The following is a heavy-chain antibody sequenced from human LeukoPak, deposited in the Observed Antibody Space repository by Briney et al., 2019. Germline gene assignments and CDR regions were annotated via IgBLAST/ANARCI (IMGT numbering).Heavy chain of an antibody. CDR3: ARGHHPSTVLTPLDY. CDR1: GRSINSNY. D-gene: IGHD4-23*01. Sequence: SETVSLTCTVSGRSINSNYWSWTRHPPGEGREWIGYSYYRWSTYYNPSLKSRVTISVDASKNQFSLRLSSVTAADTAVYYCARGHHPSTVLTPLDYWGQGTLVTVSS. V-gene: IGHV4-59*01. CDR2: SYYRWST. J-gene: IGHJ4*02.